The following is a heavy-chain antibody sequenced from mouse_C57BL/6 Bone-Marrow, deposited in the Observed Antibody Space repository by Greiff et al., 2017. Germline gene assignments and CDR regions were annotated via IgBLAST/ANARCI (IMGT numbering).Heavy chain of an antibody. V-gene: IGHV5-4*01. J-gene: IGHJ3*01. CDR3: AGFAY. CDR1: GFTFSSYA. CDR2: ISDGGSYT. Sequence: EVQLKESGGGLVKPGGSLKLSCAASGFTFSSYAMSWVRQTPEKRLEWVATISDGGSYTYYPDNVKGRFTISRDNAKNNLYLQMSHLKSEDTAMYYCAGFAYWGQGTLVTVSA.